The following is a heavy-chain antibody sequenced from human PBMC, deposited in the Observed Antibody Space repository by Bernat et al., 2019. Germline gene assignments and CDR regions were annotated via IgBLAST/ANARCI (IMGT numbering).Heavy chain of an antibody. CDR2: ISSSGSTI. CDR1: GFTFSSYE. J-gene: IGHJ6*02. CDR3: ASWLRNGMDV. Sequence: EVQLVESGGGLVKPGGSLRLSCAASGFTFSSYEMNWVRQAPGKGLEWVSYISSSGSTIYYADSVKGRFTISRDNAKNSLYLQMNSLRAEDTAVYYCASWLRNGMDVWGQGTTVTVSS. V-gene: IGHV3-48*03. D-gene: IGHD5-12*01.